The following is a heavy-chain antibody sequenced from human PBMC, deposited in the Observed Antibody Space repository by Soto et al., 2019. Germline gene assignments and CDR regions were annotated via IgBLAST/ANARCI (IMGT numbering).Heavy chain of an antibody. CDR3: ARQYPSSSRHFDH. D-gene: IGHD6-6*01. J-gene: IGHJ4*02. CDR1: GFTFRTYY. V-gene: IGHV3-21*01. Sequence: GGSLRLSCAASGFTFRTYYMIWVRQAPGKGLEWVSSISAGSSNIYYAPSVKGRFTISRDNAKNLVYLQINSLRAEDTAVYYCARQYPSSSRHFDHWGQGTRVTVSS. CDR2: ISAGSSNI.